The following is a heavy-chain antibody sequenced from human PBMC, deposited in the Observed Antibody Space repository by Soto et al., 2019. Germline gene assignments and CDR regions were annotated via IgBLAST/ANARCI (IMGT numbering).Heavy chain of an antibody. CDR3: ACRTRGVDTISWHFDY. D-gene: IGHD5-12*01. Sequence: QVQLVESGGGVVQPGRSLRLSCAASGFTFSSYAMHWVRQAPGKGLEWVAVISYDGSNKYYADSVKGRFTISRDNSMHTLYLHMNSLSAADTAVYYCACRTRGVDTISWHFDYWGQGTLVTVSS. CDR2: ISYDGSNK. CDR1: GFTFSSYA. J-gene: IGHJ4*02. V-gene: IGHV3-30-3*01.